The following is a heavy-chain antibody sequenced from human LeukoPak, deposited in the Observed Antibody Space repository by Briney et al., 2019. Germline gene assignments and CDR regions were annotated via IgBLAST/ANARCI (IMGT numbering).Heavy chain of an antibody. CDR2: ISYDGSNK. D-gene: IGHD6-19*01. CDR1: GFTFSSYA. J-gene: IGHJ4*02. Sequence: GRSLRLSCAASGFTFSSYAMHWVRQAPGKGLEWVAVISYDGSNKYYADSVKGRFTISRDNSKNTLYLQMNSLRAEDTAVYYCAKDRPTPYSSGWYIDYWGQGTLVTVSS. V-gene: IGHV3-30-3*01. CDR3: AKDRPTPYSSGWYIDY.